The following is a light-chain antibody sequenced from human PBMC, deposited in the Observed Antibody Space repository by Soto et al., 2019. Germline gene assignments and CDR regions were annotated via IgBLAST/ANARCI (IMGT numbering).Light chain of an antibody. CDR1: QSLLYTSNNKNY. CDR2: WAS. CDR3: QQYYSNPELT. Sequence: IVMTQSPDSLAVSLGERATINCKSSQSLLYTSNNKNYLAWFQQEPGQPPELLIYWASTRESGVPDRFSGSGSGTDFALTISSLQAEDVAVYYCQQYYSNPELTFGGGTKVDIK. V-gene: IGKV4-1*01. J-gene: IGKJ4*01.